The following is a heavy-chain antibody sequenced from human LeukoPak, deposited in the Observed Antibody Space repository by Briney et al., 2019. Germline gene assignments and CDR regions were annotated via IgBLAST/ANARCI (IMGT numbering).Heavy chain of an antibody. CDR2: IGIDSGNT. D-gene: IGHD5-24*01. CDR3: TRDYKYAFDN. Sequence: GGSLRLSCAASGFTFSDYSMNWVRQAPGKGLEWISYIGIDSGNTNYADSVKGRFTISGDKAKNSLYLQMNSLRVEDTAVYYCTRDYKYAFDNWGQGTMVTVSS. V-gene: IGHV3-48*01. J-gene: IGHJ4*02. CDR1: GFTFSDYS.